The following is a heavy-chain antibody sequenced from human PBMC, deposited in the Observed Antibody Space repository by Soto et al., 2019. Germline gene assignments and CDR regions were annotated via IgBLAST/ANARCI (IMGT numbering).Heavy chain of an antibody. Sequence: GGSLRLSCVTSGFTFSNYAMTWVRQAPGKGLEWVSVISSLSGNTYYADSVKGRFTISRDNSKNTLYLQMNGLSAEDTAVYYCAKDAAYYDILTANWFDPWGQGTLVTVSS. V-gene: IGHV3-23*01. D-gene: IGHD3-9*01. CDR1: GFTFSNYA. CDR2: ISSLSGNT. J-gene: IGHJ5*02. CDR3: AKDAAYYDILTANWFDP.